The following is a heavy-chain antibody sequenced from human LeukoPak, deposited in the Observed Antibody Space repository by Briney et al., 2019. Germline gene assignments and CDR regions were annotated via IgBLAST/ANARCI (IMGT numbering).Heavy chain of an antibody. Sequence: GASVKVSCKASGGTFSSYAISRVRQAPGQGLEWMGRIIPILDIANYAQKFQGRVTITEDKSTSTAYMELSSLRSDDTAVFYCARDPRGYTGYDPQVAFDMWGQGTMVTVSS. J-gene: IGHJ3*02. V-gene: IGHV1-69*04. D-gene: IGHD5-12*01. CDR3: ARDPRGYTGYDPQVAFDM. CDR2: IIPILDIA. CDR1: GGTFSSYA.